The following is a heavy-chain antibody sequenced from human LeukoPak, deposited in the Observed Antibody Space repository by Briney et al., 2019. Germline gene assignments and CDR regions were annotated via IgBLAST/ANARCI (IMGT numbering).Heavy chain of an antibody. V-gene: IGHV1-8*01. Sequence: ASVKVSCKASGYTFTSYNINWVRQATGQGLEWMGWMNPKSGNRGYAQKFQGRVTMTSNTSVTTAYMEISSLTSEDTAVYYCARGTTVTKADDYWGQGTLVTVSS. CDR3: ARGTTVTKADDY. CDR1: GYTFTSYN. D-gene: IGHD4-17*01. CDR2: MNPKSGNR. J-gene: IGHJ4*02.